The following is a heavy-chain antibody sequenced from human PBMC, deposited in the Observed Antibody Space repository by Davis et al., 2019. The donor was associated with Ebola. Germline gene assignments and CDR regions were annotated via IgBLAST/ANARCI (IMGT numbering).Heavy chain of an antibody. CDR2: IIPIFGTA. CDR1: GGTFSSYA. V-gene: IGHV1-69*13. D-gene: IGHD3-22*01. J-gene: IGHJ4*02. Sequence: SVKVSCKASGGTFSSYAISWVRQAPGQGLEWMGGIIPIFGTANYAQKFQGRVTITADESTSTAYMELSSLRSEDTAVYYCARRGYYYDSSGYYSLLDYWGQGTLVTVSS. CDR3: ARRGYYYDSSGYYSLLDY.